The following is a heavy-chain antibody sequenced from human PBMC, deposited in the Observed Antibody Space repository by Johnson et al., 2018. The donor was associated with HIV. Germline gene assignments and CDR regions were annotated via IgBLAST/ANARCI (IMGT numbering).Heavy chain of an antibody. Sequence: VQLVESGGGLVQPGGSLRLSCAASGFTFSSYDMHWVRQATGKGLEWVSAIGTAGDTYYPGSVKGRFTISRENAKNSLYLQMNSLRPEDTAVYYCAKGQVARGAFEIWGQGTTVTVSS. CDR3: AKGQVARGAFEI. J-gene: IGHJ3*02. CDR2: IGTAGDT. V-gene: IGHV3-13*01. CDR1: GFTFSSYD.